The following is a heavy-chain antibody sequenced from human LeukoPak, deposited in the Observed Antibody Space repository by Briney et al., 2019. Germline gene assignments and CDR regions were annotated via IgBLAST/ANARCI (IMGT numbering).Heavy chain of an antibody. V-gene: IGHV1-2*02. J-gene: IGHJ4*02. D-gene: IGHD3-22*01. CDR1: GYTFTGYY. CDR3: ARVYDSSGYYVKIFDY. CDR2: INPNSGGT. Sequence: ASVKVSCKASGYTFTGYYMHWVRQAPGQGLGWMGWINPNSGGTNYAQKFQGRVTMTRDTSISTAYMELSRLRSDDTAVYYCARVYDSSGYYVKIFDYWGQGTLVTVSS.